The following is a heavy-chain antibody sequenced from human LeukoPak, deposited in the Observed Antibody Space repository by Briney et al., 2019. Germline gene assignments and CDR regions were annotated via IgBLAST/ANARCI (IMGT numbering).Heavy chain of an antibody. Sequence: GRSLRLSCSASGLTFISYAMQWVRQAPGNGLEYVSGISNDGGSKYYADSVKGRFTISRDNSKNTLYLQMSSLRAEETAVYYCVKGGQRGLQFGFDYWGQGTLVTVSS. D-gene: IGHD5-24*01. CDR2: ISNDGGSK. J-gene: IGHJ4*02. V-gene: IGHV3-64D*06. CDR1: GLTFISYA. CDR3: VKGGQRGLQFGFDY.